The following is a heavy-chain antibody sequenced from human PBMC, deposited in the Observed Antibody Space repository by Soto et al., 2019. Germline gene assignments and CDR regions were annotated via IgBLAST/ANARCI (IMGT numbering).Heavy chain of an antibody. CDR1: GLIFSDHY. Sequence: VVSLRISCAASGLIFSDHYMDWVRRAPGKGLEWVGRIRNRPNGYTTEYAASGRGRFGISRDDSKNSMYLQMNGLNTGDTAVYYCTSPLSGNNYGFDYWGQGTLVTVSS. V-gene: IGHV3-72*01. D-gene: IGHD1-26*01. CDR3: TSPLSGNNYGFDY. J-gene: IGHJ4*02. CDR2: IRNRPNGYTT.